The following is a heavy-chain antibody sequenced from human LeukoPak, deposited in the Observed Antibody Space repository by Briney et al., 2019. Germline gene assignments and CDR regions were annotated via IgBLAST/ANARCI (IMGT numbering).Heavy chain of an antibody. CDR1: GFTFSSYE. V-gene: IGHV3-48*03. J-gene: IGHJ4*02. CDR2: ISSSGTAI. CDR3: ARATDTGSSSPDY. D-gene: IGHD3-9*01. Sequence: PGGSLRLSCAASGFTFSSYEMNWVRRAPGKGLEWVSYISSSGTAIYYADSVKGRFTISRDNAKNSLYLQMNSLRAEDTALYYCARATDTGSSSPDYWGQGTLVTVSS.